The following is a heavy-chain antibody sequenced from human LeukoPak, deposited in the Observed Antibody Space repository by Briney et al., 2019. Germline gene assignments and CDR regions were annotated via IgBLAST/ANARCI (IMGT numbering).Heavy chain of an antibody. CDR1: GYTFTSYG. CDR3: ARDETVTSFYYYYGMDV. J-gene: IGHJ6*02. D-gene: IGHD4-11*01. Sequence: ASVTVSCTASGYTFTSYGISWIRQAPGQGLERMGWISAYNGNTNYAQKLQGRVTMTTDTSTSTAYMELRSLRSDDTAVYYCARDETVTSFYYYYGMDVWGQGTTVTVSS. V-gene: IGHV1-18*01. CDR2: ISAYNGNT.